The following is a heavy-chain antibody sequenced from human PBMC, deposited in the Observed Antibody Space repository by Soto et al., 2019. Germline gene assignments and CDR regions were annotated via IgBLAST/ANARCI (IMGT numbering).Heavy chain of an antibody. J-gene: IGHJ6*02. Sequence: EVQLVESGGGLVKPGGSLRLSCAASGFTFSNAWMSWVRQAPGKGLEWVGRIKSKTDGGTTDYAAPVKGRFTISRDDSKNTLYLQMNSLKTEDTAVYYCTTAGGAVAGPDYYYYGMDVWGQGTTVTVSS. CDR3: TTAGGAVAGPDYYYYGMDV. CDR1: GFTFSNAW. CDR2: IKSKTDGGTT. D-gene: IGHD2-15*01. V-gene: IGHV3-15*01.